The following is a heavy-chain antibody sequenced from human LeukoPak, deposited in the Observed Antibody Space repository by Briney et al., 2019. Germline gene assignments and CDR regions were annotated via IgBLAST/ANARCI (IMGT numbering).Heavy chain of an antibody. CDR1: GFPFSSYW. CDR2: IKQDGSKK. D-gene: IGHD5-24*01. Sequence: WGSLRLSCVASGFPFSSYWMTWVRQAPGKGLEWVANIKQDGSKKSYVDSVKGRFTISRDNVKNSLYLQMNSLRAEDTAIYYCTRVGYIDEGIDYWGQGTLVTVSS. J-gene: IGHJ4*02. V-gene: IGHV3-7*04. CDR3: TRVGYIDEGIDY.